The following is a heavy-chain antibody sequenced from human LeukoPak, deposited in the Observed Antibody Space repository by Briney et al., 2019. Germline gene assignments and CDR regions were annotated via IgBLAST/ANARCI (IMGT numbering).Heavy chain of an antibody. Sequence: SVKVSCKASGGTFSSYTINWVRQAPGQGLEWMGRIIPILGIANYAQKFQGRVTITADKSTSTAYMELSSLRSEDTAVYYCARASNWGSFDYWGQGTLVTVSS. CDR2: IIPILGIA. D-gene: IGHD7-27*01. CDR1: GGTFSSYT. J-gene: IGHJ4*02. CDR3: ARASNWGSFDY. V-gene: IGHV1-69*02.